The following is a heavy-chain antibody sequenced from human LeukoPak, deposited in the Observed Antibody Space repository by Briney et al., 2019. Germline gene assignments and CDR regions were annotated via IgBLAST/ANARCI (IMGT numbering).Heavy chain of an antibody. CDR3: ARITINYDILTGYYNVIYGMDV. CDR2: ISAYNGNT. V-gene: IGHV1-18*01. CDR1: GYTFTSYG. D-gene: IGHD3-9*01. J-gene: IGHJ6*02. Sequence: GASVKVSCKASGYTFTSYGISWVRQAPGQGLEWMGWISAYNGNTNYAQKLQGRVTMTTDTSTSTAYMELRSLRSDDTAVYYCARITINYDILTGYYNVIYGMDVWGQGTTVTVSS.